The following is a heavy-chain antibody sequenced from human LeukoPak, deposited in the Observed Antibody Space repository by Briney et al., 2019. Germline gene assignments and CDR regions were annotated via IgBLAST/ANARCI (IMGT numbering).Heavy chain of an antibody. J-gene: IGHJ4*02. V-gene: IGHV3-30*03. D-gene: IGHD3-22*01. CDR2: ISYDGSNK. CDR3: GWLPDY. Sequence: GRSLRLSCAASGFTFSSYGMHWVRQAPGKGLEWVAVISYDGSNKYYADSVKGRFTISRDNSKNTLYLQMNSLRAEDTAVYYCGWLPDYWGQGTLVTVSS. CDR1: GFTFSSYG.